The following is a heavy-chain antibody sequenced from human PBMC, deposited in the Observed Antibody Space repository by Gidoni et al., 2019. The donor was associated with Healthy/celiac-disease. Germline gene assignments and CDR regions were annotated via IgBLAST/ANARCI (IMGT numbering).Heavy chain of an antibody. D-gene: IGHD4-17*01. J-gene: IGHJ2*01. CDR1: GFPVSSNY. Sequence: EVPLVESGGGLVQPGGSLGLSCAASGFPVSSNYLRWVRQAPGKGLEWVSVIYSGGSTYYADSVKGRFTISRDNSKNTLYLQMNSLRAEDTAVYYCARDPHDYGGTGYFDLWGRGTLVTVSS. CDR3: ARDPHDYGGTGYFDL. V-gene: IGHV3-66*01. CDR2: IYSGGST.